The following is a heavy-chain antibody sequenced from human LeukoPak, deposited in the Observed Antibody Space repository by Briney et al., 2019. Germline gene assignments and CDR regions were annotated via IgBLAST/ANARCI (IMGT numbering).Heavy chain of an antibody. CDR1: GYSFTSYW. Sequence: GESLKISCKGSGYSFTSYWISWVRQMPGKGLEWMGRIDPSDSYTKYSPSFQGHVTISADKSISTAYLQWSSLRASDTGMYYCARHDYYGMDVWGQGTTVTVSS. J-gene: IGHJ6*02. CDR2: IDPSDSYT. CDR3: ARHDYYGMDV. V-gene: IGHV5-10-1*01.